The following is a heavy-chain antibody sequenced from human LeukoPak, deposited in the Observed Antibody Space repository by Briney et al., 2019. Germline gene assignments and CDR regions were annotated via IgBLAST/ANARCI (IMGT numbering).Heavy chain of an antibody. CDR3: ANDYRSGSFHDF. CDR2: ISRRDDYT. D-gene: IGHD3-10*01. Sequence: GGSLRLSCAASGFTFNEFYMSWVRQPPGKGLEWVSVISRRDDYTYYADSVKGRFTISRDNSKNTLYLQMNTLRAEDTAVYYCANDYRSGSFHDFWGQGTLVTVSS. V-gene: IGHV3-23*01. J-gene: IGHJ4*02. CDR1: GFTFNEFY.